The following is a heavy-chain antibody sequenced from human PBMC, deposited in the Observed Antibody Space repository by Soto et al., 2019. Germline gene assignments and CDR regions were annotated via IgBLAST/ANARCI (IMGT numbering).Heavy chain of an antibody. CDR1: GGSISSSSYY. J-gene: IGHJ5*02. D-gene: IGHD6-6*01. CDR3: ARQPSIAARPNWFDP. V-gene: IGHV4-39*01. CDR2: IYYSGST. Sequence: ASETLSLTCTVSGGSISSSSYYWGWIRQPPGKGLEWIGSIYYSGSTYYNPSLKSRVTISVDTSKNQFSLKLSSVAAADTAVYYCARQPSIAARPNWFDPWGQGTLVTVSS.